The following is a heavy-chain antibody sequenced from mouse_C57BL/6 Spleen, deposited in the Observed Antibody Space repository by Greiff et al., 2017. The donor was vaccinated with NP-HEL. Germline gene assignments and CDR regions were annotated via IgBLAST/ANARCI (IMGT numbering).Heavy chain of an antibody. Sequence: EVMLVESGGGLVQPGGSLKLSCAASGFTFSDYYMYWVRQTPEKRLEWVAYISNGGGSTYYPDTVKGRFTISRDNAKNTLYLQMSRLKSEDTAMYYCAGGGLGGYFDYWGQGTTLTVSS. CDR3: AGGGLGGYFDY. V-gene: IGHV5-12*01. D-gene: IGHD2-4*01. J-gene: IGHJ2*01. CDR2: ISNGGGST. CDR1: GFTFSDYY.